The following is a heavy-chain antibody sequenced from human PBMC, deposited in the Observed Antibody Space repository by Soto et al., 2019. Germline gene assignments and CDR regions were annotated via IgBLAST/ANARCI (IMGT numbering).Heavy chain of an antibody. D-gene: IGHD2-15*01. CDR2: ISYDGSNK. CDR3: AKDLGYCSGGSCYRLEFRYSPAGDFDY. Sequence: GGSLRLSCAASGFTFSSYGMHWVRQAPGKGLEWVAVISYDGSNKYYADSVKGRFTISRDNSKNTLYLQMNSLRAEDTAVYYCAKDLGYCSGGSCYRLEFRYSPAGDFDYWGQGTLVTVSS. V-gene: IGHV3-30*18. CDR1: GFTFSSYG. J-gene: IGHJ4*02.